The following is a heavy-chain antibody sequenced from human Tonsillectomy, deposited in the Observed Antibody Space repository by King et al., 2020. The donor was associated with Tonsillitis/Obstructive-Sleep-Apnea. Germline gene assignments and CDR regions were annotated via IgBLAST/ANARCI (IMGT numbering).Heavy chain of an antibody. Sequence: VQLVESGGGLVQPGGSLRLSCAASGFTFSNYAMSWVRQPPGKGLEWVSAISGSGGSTYYADSVRGRFTISRDISKNTLYLHMNSLRAEDTAVYYCARGDGGYSYGYGLRELDYWGQGTLVTVSS. V-gene: IGHV3-23*04. J-gene: IGHJ4*02. CDR2: ISGSGGST. CDR3: ARGDGGYSYGYGLRELDY. D-gene: IGHD5-18*01. CDR1: GFTFSNYA.